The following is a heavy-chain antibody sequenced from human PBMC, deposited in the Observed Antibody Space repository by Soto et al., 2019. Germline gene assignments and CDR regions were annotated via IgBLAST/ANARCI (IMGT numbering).Heavy chain of an antibody. CDR1: GYTFTSYY. CDR2: INPSGGST. D-gene: IGHD6-19*01. J-gene: IGHJ5*02. V-gene: IGHV1-46*01. CDR3: ARDSQYSSGWDVWFDP. Sequence: ASVKVSCKASGYTFTSYYMHWVRQAPGQGLEWMGIINPSGGSTSYAQKFQGRVTMTRDTSTSTVYMELSSLRSEDTAVYYWARDSQYSSGWDVWFDPWGQGTLVTVSS.